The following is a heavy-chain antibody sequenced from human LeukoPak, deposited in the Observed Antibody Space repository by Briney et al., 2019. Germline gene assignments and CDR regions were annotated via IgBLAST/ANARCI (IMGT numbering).Heavy chain of an antibody. Sequence: GESLKISCKGSGYSFTSYWIGWVRQMPGKGLEWMGIIYPGDSDTRYSPSFQGQVTISADKSISTAYLQWSSLTASDTAMYYCARPIDDYGVNPAGMDVWGQGTTVTVSS. CDR1: GYSFTSYW. J-gene: IGHJ6*02. CDR3: ARPIDDYGVNPAGMDV. V-gene: IGHV5-51*01. CDR2: IYPGDSDT. D-gene: IGHD4-17*01.